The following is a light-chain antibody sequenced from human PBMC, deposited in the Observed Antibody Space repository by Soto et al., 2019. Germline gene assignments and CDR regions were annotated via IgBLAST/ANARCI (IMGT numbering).Light chain of an antibody. Sequence: DLQMTQSPSTLSASVGDRVTITCRASQSISTWLAWHQQKPGKAPKLLIYKASTLKSGVPSRFSGSGSGTEFTLTISSLQPDDFATYYCQHYNSYSEAFGQGTKVDI. CDR3: QHYNSYSEA. CDR1: QSISTW. V-gene: IGKV1-5*03. J-gene: IGKJ1*01. CDR2: KAS.